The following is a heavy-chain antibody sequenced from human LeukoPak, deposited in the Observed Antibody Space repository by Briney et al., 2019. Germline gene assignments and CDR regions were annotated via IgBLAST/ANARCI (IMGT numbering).Heavy chain of an antibody. CDR3: ARGYCSGGSCYYRVNWFDP. D-gene: IGHD2-15*01. Sequence: ASVKVSCKASGYTFTSYDINWVRQATGQGLEWMGWMNPNSGNTGYAQKFQGRVTMTRNTSISTAYMELSSLRSEDTAVCYCARGYCSGGSCYYRVNWFDPWGQGTLVTVSS. CDR2: MNPNSGNT. CDR1: GYTFTSYD. J-gene: IGHJ5*02. V-gene: IGHV1-8*01.